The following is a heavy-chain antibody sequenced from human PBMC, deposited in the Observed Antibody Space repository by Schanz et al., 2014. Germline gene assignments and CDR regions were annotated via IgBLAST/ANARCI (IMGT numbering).Heavy chain of an antibody. Sequence: ASGFTFSNTWMTWVRQAPGKGLEWVANIRQGGFKKYYVDSVKGRFTISRDNAENSLYLQMNSLRSEDTAVYYCARDRKAVNYYIDATDVGRPGTTV. CDR2: IRQGGFKK. D-gene: IGHD1-26*01. CDR1: GFTFSNTW. V-gene: IGHV3-7*01. J-gene: IGHJ6*02. CDR3: ARDRKAVNYYIDATDV.